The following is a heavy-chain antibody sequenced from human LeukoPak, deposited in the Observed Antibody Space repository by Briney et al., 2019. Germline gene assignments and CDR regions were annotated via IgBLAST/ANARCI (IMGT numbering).Heavy chain of an antibody. J-gene: IGHJ4*02. CDR3: AKITPTSDEYYDSSGYPTFDY. V-gene: IGHV3-23*01. D-gene: IGHD3-22*01. CDR2: ISGSGGST. CDR1: GFTFSSYA. Sequence: GGSLRLSCAASGFTFSSYAMIWVRQAPGKGLEWVSDISGSGGSTYYAVSVKGRFTISRDNSKNTLYLQMNSLRAKDTAVYYCAKITPTSDEYYDSSGYPTFDYWGQGTLVTVSS.